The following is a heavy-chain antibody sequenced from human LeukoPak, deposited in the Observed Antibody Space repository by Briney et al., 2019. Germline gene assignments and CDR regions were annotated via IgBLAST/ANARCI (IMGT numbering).Heavy chain of an antibody. J-gene: IGHJ4*02. CDR2: ISSDGSWT. CDR1: GFTLSDYW. Sequence: GGSLRLSCGASGFTLSDYWMHWVRQAPGKGLVWVSRISSDGSWTSYADSVKGRFTISRDNSKNTLYLQMNSLRAEDTAVYYCAKEERGTYYDILTGYYEPFDYWGQGTLVTVSS. D-gene: IGHD3-9*01. V-gene: IGHV3-74*01. CDR3: AKEERGTYYDILTGYYEPFDY.